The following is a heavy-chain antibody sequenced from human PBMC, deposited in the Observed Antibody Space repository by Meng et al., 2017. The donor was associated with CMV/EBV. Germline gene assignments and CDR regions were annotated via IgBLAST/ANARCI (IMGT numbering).Heavy chain of an antibody. J-gene: IGHJ4*02. Sequence: QGHPVQSGGEVKKTWASVKVARKASGYTFTSYGISWVRQAPGQGLEWMGWISAYNGNTNYAQKLQGRVTMTTDTSTSTAYMELRSLRSDDTAVYYCARDRTMVRGVTGYWGQGTLVTVSS. CDR2: ISAYNGNT. CDR1: GYTFTSYG. D-gene: IGHD3-10*01. CDR3: ARDRTMVRGVTGY. V-gene: IGHV1-18*01.